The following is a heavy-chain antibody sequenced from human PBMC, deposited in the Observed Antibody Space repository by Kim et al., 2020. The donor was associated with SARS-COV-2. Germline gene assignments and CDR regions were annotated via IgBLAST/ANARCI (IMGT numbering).Heavy chain of an antibody. Sequence: GGSLRLSCAASGFTFTKYWMSWVRQGPGKGLEWVANIRQDGGQKSYVDVVEGRFTIFRDNAKNLVHLQMNSLRVEDTAVYYCAREGTGGFDYWGQGTLVTVSS. CDR2: IRQDGGQK. J-gene: IGHJ4*02. V-gene: IGHV3-7*01. D-gene: IGHD1-1*01. CDR3: AREGTGGFDY. CDR1: GFTFTKYW.